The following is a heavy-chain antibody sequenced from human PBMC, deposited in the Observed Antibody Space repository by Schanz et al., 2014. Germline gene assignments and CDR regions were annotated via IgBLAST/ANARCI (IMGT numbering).Heavy chain of an antibody. D-gene: IGHD3-9*01. Sequence: QVQLVQSGAEVKKPGASVRVSCKVSGYAFTTYGISWVRQAPGQGLEWMGWISTSNGNTNYIQKLQGRVTMTTDTSTSTAYMELRSLRSDDTAVYYCARVQDDILTGSEYYYGMDVWGQGTTVIVSS. CDR1: GYAFTTYG. V-gene: IGHV1-18*01. CDR2: ISTSNGNT. J-gene: IGHJ6*02. CDR3: ARVQDDILTGSEYYYGMDV.